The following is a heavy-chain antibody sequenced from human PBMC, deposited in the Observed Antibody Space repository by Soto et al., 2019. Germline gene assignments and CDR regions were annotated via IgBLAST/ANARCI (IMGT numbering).Heavy chain of an antibody. CDR2: VYHNGGA. CDR1: GVSIHNSHSF. Sequence: KLPETLSLTCTVSGVSIHNSHSFWAWIRQPPGKGLQFIASVYHNGGAHYNSSLKSRVTISVDTANNQVSLRMRSLTAADTAFYYCGRVVEGATRHTDPDSWGQGILVTVSS. D-gene: IGHD2-21*01. CDR3: GRVVEGATRHTDPDS. J-gene: IGHJ5*01. V-gene: IGHV4-39*01.